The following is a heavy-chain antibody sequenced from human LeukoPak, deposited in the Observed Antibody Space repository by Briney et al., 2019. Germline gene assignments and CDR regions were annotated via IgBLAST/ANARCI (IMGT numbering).Heavy chain of an antibody. CDR3: ARDGGATMVRGVATYDS. D-gene: IGHD3-10*01. CDR1: GFTFSRYS. J-gene: IGHJ4*02. Sequence: HPGGSLRLSCAASGFTFSRYSMNWVRQAPGKGLEGVSYISRSSSTIHYADSVKGRFTISRDNAKSSLFLQMNSLRAEDTAVYYCARDGGATMVRGVATYDSWGQGTLVTVSS. CDR2: ISRSSSTI. V-gene: IGHV3-48*04.